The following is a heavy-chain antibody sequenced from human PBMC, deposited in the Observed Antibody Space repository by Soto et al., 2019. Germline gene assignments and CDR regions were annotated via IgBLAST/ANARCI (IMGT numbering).Heavy chain of an antibody. CDR1: GFIFSSYG. V-gene: IGHV3-33*01. D-gene: IGHD5-12*01. CDR3: ARDLRLSRRGYDLQQSPAY. CDR2: IWNDGSEK. J-gene: IGHJ4*01. Sequence: QVQLVESGGGVVQPGRSLRLSCAASGFIFSSYGMHWVRQAPGKGLEWVAVIWNDGSEKYYADSVKGRFTISRDNSKNMLYLQMNSLRAEDTAVYYCARDLRLSRRGYDLQQSPAYWGHGTLVTVSS.